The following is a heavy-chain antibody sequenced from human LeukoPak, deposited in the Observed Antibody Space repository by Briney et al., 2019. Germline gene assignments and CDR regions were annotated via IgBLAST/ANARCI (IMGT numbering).Heavy chain of an antibody. CDR3: AKAWGYYASGTYYNRIPDP. J-gene: IGHJ5*02. CDR2: ISSDGNIK. CDR1: GFTFSSYS. D-gene: IGHD3-10*01. Sequence: PGGSLRLSCAASGFTFSSYSMNWVRQAPGKGLEWVAIISSDGNIKYYADSVKGRFTISRDNSVDTLYLQMNGLSAEDTAMYYCAKAWGYYASGTYYNRIPDPWGQGTLVTVSS. V-gene: IGHV3-30*18.